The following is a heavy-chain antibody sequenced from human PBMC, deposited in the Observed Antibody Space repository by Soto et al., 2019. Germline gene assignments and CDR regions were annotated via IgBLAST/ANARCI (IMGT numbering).Heavy chain of an antibody. CDR2: MSAYNGNT. CDR1: GYTFTSYG. Sequence: ASVKVSCKASGYTFTSYGISWVRQAPGQGLEWMGWMSAYNGNTNDAKKLQGRVTMTTDTSTSTAYMELRSFRSDDTAVYYCASHPMDSSSSPTSYYGMDVWGQGTTVTVSS. J-gene: IGHJ6*02. D-gene: IGHD6-6*01. V-gene: IGHV1-18*01. CDR3: ASHPMDSSSSPTSYYGMDV.